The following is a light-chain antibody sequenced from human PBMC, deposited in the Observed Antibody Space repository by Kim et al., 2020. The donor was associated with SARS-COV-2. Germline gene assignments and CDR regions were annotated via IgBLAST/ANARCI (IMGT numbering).Light chain of an antibody. CDR2: EVS. Sequence: QSALTQPPSASGSPGQSVTISCSGTSSDVGGYNFVSWYQQHPGNGPKLMSYEVSKRPSGVPDRFSGSKSGNTASLSVSGLQAEDEADYYCTSYAAISNFVFGTGTKVTVL. CDR1: SSDVGGYNF. CDR3: TSYAAISNFV. J-gene: IGLJ1*01. V-gene: IGLV2-8*01.